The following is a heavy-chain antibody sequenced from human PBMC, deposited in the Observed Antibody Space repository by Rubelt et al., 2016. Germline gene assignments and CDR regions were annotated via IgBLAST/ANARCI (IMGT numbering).Heavy chain of an antibody. CDR3: AVIAARRFDY. D-gene: IGHD6-6*01. V-gene: IGHV4-39*01. Sequence: QLQLQESGPGLVKPSETLSLTCTVSGGSISSSSYYWGWIRQPPGKGLEWIGSNYYSGSTYYNPSLTSGVTISVDTSKNQFSLKLSSVTAADTAVYYCAVIAARRFDYWGQGTLVTVSS. J-gene: IGHJ4*02. CDR1: GGSISSSSYY. CDR2: NYYSGST.